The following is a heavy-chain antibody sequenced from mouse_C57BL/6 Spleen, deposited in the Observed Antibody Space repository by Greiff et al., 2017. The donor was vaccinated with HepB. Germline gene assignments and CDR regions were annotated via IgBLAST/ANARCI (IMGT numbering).Heavy chain of an antibody. V-gene: IGHV3-6*01. Sequence: EVQLQQSGPGLVKPSQSLSLTCSVTGYSITSGYYWNWIRQFPGNKLEWMGYISYDGSNNYNPSLKNRISITRDTSKHQFFLKLNSVTTEDTATYYCARDGHYYGSSYYWYFDVWGTGTTVTVSS. J-gene: IGHJ1*03. CDR3: ARDGHYYGSSYYWYFDV. CDR1: GYSITSGYY. D-gene: IGHD1-1*01. CDR2: ISYDGSN.